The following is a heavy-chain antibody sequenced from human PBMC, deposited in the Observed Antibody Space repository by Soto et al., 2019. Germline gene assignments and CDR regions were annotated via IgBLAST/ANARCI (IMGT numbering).Heavy chain of an antibody. CDR2: INPSGGST. CDR1: GYTFTSYY. Sequence: ASVKVSCKASGYTFTSYYMHWVRQAPGQGLEWMGIINPSGGSTSYAQKFQGRVTMTRDTSTSTVYMELSSLRSEDTAVYYCATEYCSSTSCRQRHYYFDYWGQGTLVTVSS. J-gene: IGHJ4*02. V-gene: IGHV1-46*03. D-gene: IGHD2-2*01. CDR3: ATEYCSSTSCRQRHYYFDY.